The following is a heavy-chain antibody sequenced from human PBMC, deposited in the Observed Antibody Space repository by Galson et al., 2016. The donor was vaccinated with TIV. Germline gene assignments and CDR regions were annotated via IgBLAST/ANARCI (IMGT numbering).Heavy chain of an antibody. Sequence: QSGAEVKKAGESLKISCKGSGYNFARYWIGWVRQMPGKGLEWMGVTYPGNSETRYSPSFHGQVTITADKSIGTAFLQWGSLKASDTAVYYCARHSASAFPSHFDVWGQGTLVTVSS. CDR2: TYPGNSET. J-gene: IGHJ4*02. D-gene: IGHD6-25*01. CDR3: ARHSASAFPSHFDV. CDR1: GYNFARYW. V-gene: IGHV5-51*01.